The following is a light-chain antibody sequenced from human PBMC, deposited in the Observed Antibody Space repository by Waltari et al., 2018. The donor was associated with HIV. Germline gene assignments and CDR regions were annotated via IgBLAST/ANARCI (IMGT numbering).Light chain of an antibody. CDR3: VTWDFSLSAVV. Sequence: QSVLTQPPSVSAAPGQKVFISCSGSSSNIGNNYVSWYQQLPGTAPKLLMYDSNMRPSGIPDRFSGSKSGTSAPLAITGLQTGDEADYYCVTWDFSLSAVVFGGGTKLTVL. V-gene: IGLV1-51*01. CDR1: SSNIGNNY. CDR2: DSN. J-gene: IGLJ3*02.